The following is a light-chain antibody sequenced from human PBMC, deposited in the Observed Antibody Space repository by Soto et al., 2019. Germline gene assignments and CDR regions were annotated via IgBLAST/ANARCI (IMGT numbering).Light chain of an antibody. V-gene: IGLV1-51*01. CDR1: NSNIGNNY. CDR2: DND. Sequence: QSVLTQPPSVSAAPGQKVTISCSGSNSNIGNNYVSWYQQLPRTAPKLLIYDNDKRPSGIPDRFSGSRSGTSATLGITGLQTGDEADYYCGTWDSSLSGGVFGGGTKVTVL. CDR3: GTWDSSLSGGV. J-gene: IGLJ2*01.